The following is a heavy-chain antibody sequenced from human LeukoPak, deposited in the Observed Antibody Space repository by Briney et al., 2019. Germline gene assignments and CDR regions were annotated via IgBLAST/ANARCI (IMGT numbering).Heavy chain of an antibody. J-gene: IGHJ3*02. CDR1: GGSISSSSYY. CDR2: IYYSGST. D-gene: IGHD3-22*01. CDR3: ARLQWFRLNAFDI. Sequence: SQTLSLTCTVSGGSISSSSYYWGWIRQPPGKGLEWIGSIYYSGSTYYNPSLKSRVTISVDTSKNQFSLKLSSVTAADTAVYYCARLQWFRLNAFDIWGQGTMVTVSS. V-gene: IGHV4-39*07.